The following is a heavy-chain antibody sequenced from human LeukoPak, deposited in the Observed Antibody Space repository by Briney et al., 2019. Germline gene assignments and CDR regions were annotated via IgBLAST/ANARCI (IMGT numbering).Heavy chain of an antibody. V-gene: IGHV3-23*01. D-gene: IGHD5-18*01. Sequence: GGSLRLSCAASGFTFNSYTMNWVRQAPGKGLEWVSGISGSGGSTYYADSVKGRFTISRDNAKNSLYLQMNSLRAEDTAVYYCARDPRNVDTAMDQPWGQGTLVTVSS. CDR3: ARDPRNVDTAMDQP. CDR2: ISGSGGST. CDR1: GFTFNSYT. J-gene: IGHJ4*02.